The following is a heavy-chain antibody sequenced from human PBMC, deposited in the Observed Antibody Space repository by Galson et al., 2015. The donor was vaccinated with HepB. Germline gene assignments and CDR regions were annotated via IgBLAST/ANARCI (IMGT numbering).Heavy chain of an antibody. CDR3: ARDRGGGSHPVY. CDR2: IIPIFGTA. CDR1: GGTFSSYA. D-gene: IGHD2-15*01. J-gene: IGHJ4*02. V-gene: IGHV1-69*13. Sequence: SVKVSCKASGGTFSSYAISWVRQAPRQGLEWMGGIIPIFGTANYAQKFQGRVTITADESTSTAYMELSRLRSDDTAVYYCARDRGGGSHPVYWGQGTLVTVSS.